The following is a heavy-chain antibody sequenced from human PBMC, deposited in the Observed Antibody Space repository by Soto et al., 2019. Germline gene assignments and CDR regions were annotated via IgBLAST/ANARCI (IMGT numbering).Heavy chain of an antibody. V-gene: IGHV4-34*01. Sequence: PSETLSLTCAVYGGSFNSYFWNWVRQPPGKGLEWIGEVTPSGGSNYNPSLKSRVTISLDTSKNQFSLRLLSVTDADTAVYYCARGQRFSDWFDPWGQGTLVTVSS. CDR2: VTPSGGS. CDR1: GGSFNSYF. J-gene: IGHJ5*02. CDR3: ARGQRFSDWFDP. D-gene: IGHD3-3*01.